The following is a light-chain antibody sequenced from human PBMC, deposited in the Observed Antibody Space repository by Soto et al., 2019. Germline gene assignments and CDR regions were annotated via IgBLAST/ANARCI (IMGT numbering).Light chain of an antibody. Sequence: EIVLTQSPATLSLSPGERATLSCRASHSVGTYLAWYQQKPGQTPSLLIYDASNRATGIPARFSGSGSGTDFTLTISSLDPEDFALYYCQQRGNWPPTFGQGTRVEIK. CDR2: DAS. CDR3: QQRGNWPPT. V-gene: IGKV3-11*01. CDR1: HSVGTY. J-gene: IGKJ1*01.